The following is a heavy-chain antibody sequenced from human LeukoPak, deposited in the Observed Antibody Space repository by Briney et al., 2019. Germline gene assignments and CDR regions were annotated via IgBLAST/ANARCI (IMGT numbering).Heavy chain of an antibody. V-gene: IGHV4-4*07. Sequence: SETLSLTCTVSGGSISSYYWSWIRQPAGKGLEWIGRIYTSGSTNYNPSLKSRVTMSVDTSKNQFSLKLSSVTAADTAVYYCARGPVLGYCSSTSCRTNYYYGMDVWGQGTTVTVSS. J-gene: IGHJ6*02. CDR3: ARGPVLGYCSSTSCRTNYYYGMDV. CDR1: GGSISSYY. CDR2: IYTSGST. D-gene: IGHD2-2*01.